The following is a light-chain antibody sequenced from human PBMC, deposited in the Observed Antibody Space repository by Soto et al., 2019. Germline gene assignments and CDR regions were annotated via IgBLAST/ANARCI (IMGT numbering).Light chain of an antibody. CDR3: QPLDSSTVV. CDR2: QDS. CDR1: KLGDKY. J-gene: IGLJ2*01. Sequence: SYELTQPPSVSVSPGQTASITCSGDKLGDKYACWYQQKPGQYPVLVIYQDSKRPSGIPERFSGSNSGNTATLTISGTQAMDEADYYCQPLDSSTVVFGGGTKLTVL. V-gene: IGLV3-1*01.